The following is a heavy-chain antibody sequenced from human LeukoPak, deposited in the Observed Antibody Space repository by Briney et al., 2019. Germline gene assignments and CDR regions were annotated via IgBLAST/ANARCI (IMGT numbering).Heavy chain of an antibody. V-gene: IGHV3-21*01. J-gene: IGHJ4*02. CDR1: GFTFSSYS. Sequence: GGSLRLSCAASGFTFSSYSMNWVRQAPGKGLEWVSSISSSSSYIYYADSVKGRFTIFRDNAKNSLYLQMNSLRAEDTAVYYCARELGVADSSGLIDYWGQGTLVTVSS. D-gene: IGHD3-22*01. CDR2: ISSSSSYI. CDR3: ARELGVADSSGLIDY.